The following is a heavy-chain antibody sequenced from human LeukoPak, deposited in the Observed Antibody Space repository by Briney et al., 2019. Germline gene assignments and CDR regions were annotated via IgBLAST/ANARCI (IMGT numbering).Heavy chain of an antibody. Sequence: ASVKVFCKASGYTFTRYTISWVRQAPGQGLEWMGWITADSGYTNYTQKLQGRVTMTTDTSTTTAYMELRSLRSDDTAVYYCARNKRAGDDAFDIWGQGTMVTVSS. D-gene: IGHD6-25*01. CDR3: ARNKRAGDDAFDI. CDR2: ITADSGYT. V-gene: IGHV1-18*01. J-gene: IGHJ3*02. CDR1: GYTFTRYT.